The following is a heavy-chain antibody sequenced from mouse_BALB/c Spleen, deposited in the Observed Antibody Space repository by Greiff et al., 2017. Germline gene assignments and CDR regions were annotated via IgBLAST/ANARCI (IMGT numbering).Heavy chain of an antibody. J-gene: IGHJ2*01. Sequence: VQLQQSGAELARPGASVKMSCKASGYTFTSYTMHWVKQRPGQGLEWIGYINPSSGYTNYNQKFKDKATLTADKSSSTAYMQLSSLTSEDSAVYYCARSGGYYGNYGNYLDYWGQGTTLTVSS. D-gene: IGHD2-1*01. CDR3: ARSGGYYGNYGNYLDY. V-gene: IGHV1-4*01. CDR1: GYTFTSYT. CDR2: INPSSGYT.